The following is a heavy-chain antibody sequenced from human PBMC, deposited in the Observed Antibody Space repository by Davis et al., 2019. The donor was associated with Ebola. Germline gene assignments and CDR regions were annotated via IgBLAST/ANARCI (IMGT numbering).Heavy chain of an antibody. V-gene: IGHV3-21*05. CDR3: ARSLGYCSGGSCYGSGMDV. CDR2: ISSSSSYT. Sequence: GESLKISCAASGFTFSSYSMNWVRQAPGKGLEWVSYISSSSSYTNYADSVKGRFTISRDNSKNTLYLQMNSLRAEDTAVYYCARSLGYCSGGSCYGSGMDVWGQGTTVTVSS. J-gene: IGHJ6*02. CDR1: GFTFSSYS. D-gene: IGHD2-15*01.